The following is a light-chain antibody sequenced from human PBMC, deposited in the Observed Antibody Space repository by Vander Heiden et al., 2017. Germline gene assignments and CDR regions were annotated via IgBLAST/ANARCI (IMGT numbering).Light chain of an antibody. CDR3: QQSYHSPWT. CDR1: QSISSY. J-gene: IGKJ1*01. V-gene: IGKV1-39*01. CDR2: AAS. Sequence: DIQMTQSPSPLSASVGDRVTITCRASQSISSYLNWYQQKPGNAPKLLIYAASSLQSGVPSRFSGSGSGTDFTLTISRLQPEDFAIYYCQQSYHSPWTFGQGTKVEIK.